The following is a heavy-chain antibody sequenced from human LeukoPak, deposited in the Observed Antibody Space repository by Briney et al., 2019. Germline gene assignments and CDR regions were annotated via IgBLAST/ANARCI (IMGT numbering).Heavy chain of an antibody. D-gene: IGHD1-26*01. J-gene: IGHJ4*02. CDR2: ISSSSSYI. V-gene: IGHV3-21*01. Sequence: GGSLRLSCAASGFTFSSYAMSWVRQAPGKGLEWVSSISSSSSYIYYADSMKGRFTISRDNAKNSLYLQMNSLRAEDTAVYYCAREVGATATNFDYWGQGTLVTVSS. CDR1: GFTFSSYA. CDR3: AREVGATATNFDY.